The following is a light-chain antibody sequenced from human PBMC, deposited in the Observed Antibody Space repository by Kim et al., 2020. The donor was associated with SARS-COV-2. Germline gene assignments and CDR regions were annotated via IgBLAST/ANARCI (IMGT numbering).Light chain of an antibody. J-gene: IGKJ4*01. CDR1: QSVTRF. V-gene: IGKV3-11*01. Sequence: SPGERATRSCRASQSVTRFLAWYQQNPGQAPRLLIYDASNRATGIPARFSGSGSGTDFTLTISSLEPEDFAVYYCQQRSNWPPKLTFGGGTKLEI. CDR2: DAS. CDR3: QQRSNWPPKLT.